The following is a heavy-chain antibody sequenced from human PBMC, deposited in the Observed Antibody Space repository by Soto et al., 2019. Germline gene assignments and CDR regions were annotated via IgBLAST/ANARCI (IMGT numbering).Heavy chain of an antibody. CDR1: GGTFSNYA. D-gene: IGHD2-2*01. J-gene: IGHJ6*02. CDR2: IIPIVGTG. V-gene: IGHV1-69*01. Sequence: QVQLVQSGAEVRKPGSSVTVSCKASGGTFSNYAISWVRQAPGQGLEWMGGIIPIVGTGSYAQKFQGRVTITADEPTTTAYMXXXXXXXXXXXXXYXXXVVILVPTXXTHYYYHXDXXGXGX. CDR3: XXVVILVPTXXTHYYYHXDX.